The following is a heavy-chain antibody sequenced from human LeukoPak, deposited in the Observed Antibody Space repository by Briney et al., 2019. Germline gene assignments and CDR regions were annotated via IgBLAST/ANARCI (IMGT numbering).Heavy chain of an antibody. V-gene: IGHV4-39*01. J-gene: IGHJ4*02. D-gene: IGHD3-22*01. CDR2: IYYSGST. CDR1: GGSISSSSYY. CDR3: ARHVGGYCYDSSGYFDY. Sequence: SETLSLTCTVSGGSISSSSYYWGWIRQPPGKGLEWIGSIYYSGSTYYNPSLKSRVTISVDTSKNQFSLKLSSVTAADTAVYYCARHVGGYCYDSSGYFDYWGQGTLVTVSS.